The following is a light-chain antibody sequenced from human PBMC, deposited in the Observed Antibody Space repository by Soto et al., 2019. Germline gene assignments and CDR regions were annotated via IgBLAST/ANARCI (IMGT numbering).Light chain of an antibody. V-gene: IGLV1-47*01. Sequence: QSVLTQPPSASGTPGQRVTVSCFGDNSDIRGNYVNWYQHVPGTAPKLLIHRNNQRPSGVPDRFSGSKSGTSASLAISGLRPEDEADYYCAAWDDSLSRPLFGGGTKLTVL. CDR2: RNN. CDR1: NSDIRGNY. J-gene: IGLJ3*02. CDR3: AAWDDSLSRPL.